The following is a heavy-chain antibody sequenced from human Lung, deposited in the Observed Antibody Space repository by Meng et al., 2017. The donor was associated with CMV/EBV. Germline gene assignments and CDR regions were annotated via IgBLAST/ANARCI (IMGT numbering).Heavy chain of an antibody. Sequence: GESLKISCVGSGYKFSGYEMNWVRQAPGKGLEWVSAISGSGGSTYYADSVKGRFTISRDNSKNTLYLQMNSLRAEDTAVYYCAKGGSTSYYYYGMDVWGQGTAVTVSS. D-gene: IGHD2-2*01. CDR3: AKGGSTSYYYYGMDV. CDR2: ISGSGGST. CDR1: GYKFSGYE. J-gene: IGHJ6*02. V-gene: IGHV3-23*01.